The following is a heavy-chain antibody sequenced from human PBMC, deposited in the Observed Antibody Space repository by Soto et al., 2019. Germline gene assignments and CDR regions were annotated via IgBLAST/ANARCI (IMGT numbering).Heavy chain of an antibody. CDR2: IIPIFGTA. Sequence: QVQLVQSGAEVKKPGSSVKVSCKASGGTFSSYAISWVRQAPGQGLEWMGGIIPIFGTANYAQKFQGRVTITQDQCTITAYAALRSQRPEDTAEYYSARDGYRSGWYWYLDLWGRGTLVTVSS. D-gene: IGHD6-19*01. J-gene: IGHJ2*01. CDR1: GGTFSSYA. V-gene: IGHV1-69*05. CDR3: ARDGYRSGWYWYLDL.